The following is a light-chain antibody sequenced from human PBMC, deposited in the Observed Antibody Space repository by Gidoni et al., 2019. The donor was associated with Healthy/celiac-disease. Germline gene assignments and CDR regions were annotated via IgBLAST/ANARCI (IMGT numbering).Light chain of an antibody. J-gene: IGKJ3*01. Sequence: IQLTQSPSTLSASVGYRVTITCRASQSISSWLAWYQQKPGKAPKLLIDKASSLESGVPSRFSGSGSGTEFTLTISSLQPEDFATYYCQQYNSYPFTFGPGTKVDIK. CDR1: QSISSW. CDR2: KAS. CDR3: QQYNSYPFT. V-gene: IGKV1-5*03.